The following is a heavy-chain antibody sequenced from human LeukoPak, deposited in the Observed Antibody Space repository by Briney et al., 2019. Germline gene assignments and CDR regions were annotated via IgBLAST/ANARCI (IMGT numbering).Heavy chain of an antibody. CDR2: IYPGDSDA. D-gene: IGHD2-2*01. CDR1: GYSFTSYW. CDR3: ARLGRVVVVPAATRDFFDY. J-gene: IGHJ4*02. V-gene: IGHV5-51*01. Sequence: GESLKISCKGSGYSFTSYWIGWVRQMPGKGLEWMGIIYPGDSDARYSPSFQGQVTISADKSISTAYLQWSSLKASDTAMYYCARLGRVVVVPAATRDFFDYWGQGTLVTVSS.